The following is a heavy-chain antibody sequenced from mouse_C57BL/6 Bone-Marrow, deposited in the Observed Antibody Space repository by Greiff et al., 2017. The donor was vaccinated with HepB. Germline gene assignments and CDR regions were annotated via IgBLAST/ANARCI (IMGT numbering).Heavy chain of an antibody. J-gene: IGHJ4*01. V-gene: IGHV10-1*01. D-gene: IGHD2-5*01. CDR2: IRSKSNNYAT. CDR1: GFSFNTYA. CDR3: VRPAYYSNYYAMDY. Sequence: EVQWVESGGGLVQPKGSLKLSCAASGFSFNTYAMNWVRQAPGKGLEWVARIRSKSNNYATYYADSVKDRFTISRDDSESMLYLQMNNLKTEDTAMYYCVRPAYYSNYYAMDYWGQGTSVTVSS.